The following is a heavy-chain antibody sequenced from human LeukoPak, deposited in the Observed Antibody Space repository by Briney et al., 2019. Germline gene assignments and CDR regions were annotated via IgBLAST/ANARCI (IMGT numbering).Heavy chain of an antibody. CDR1: GDSVSSNSAT. CDR3: ARVGGSGWYAFDY. Sequence: SQTLSLTCAISGDSVSSNSATWNWIRQSPSRGLEWLGRTYYRSQWHNDYAVSVKSRITINPDTSKNQFSLQLNSVTPEDTAVYYCARVGGSGWYAFDYWGQGTLVIVSS. D-gene: IGHD6-19*01. CDR2: TYYRSQWHN. J-gene: IGHJ4*02. V-gene: IGHV6-1*01.